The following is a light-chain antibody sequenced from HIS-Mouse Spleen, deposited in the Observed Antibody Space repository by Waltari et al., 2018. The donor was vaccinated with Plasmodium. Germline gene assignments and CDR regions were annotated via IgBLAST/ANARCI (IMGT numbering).Light chain of an antibody. Sequence: SYELTQPSSVSVSPGQTARITCSGDVLAKKYPRWFQQKPGQAPVLVIYKDSERPSGIPERFSGSSSGTTVTLTISGAQVEDEADYYCYSAADNKPVVVGGGTKLTVL. J-gene: IGLJ2*01. CDR3: YSAADNKPVV. V-gene: IGLV3-27*01. CDR2: KDS. CDR1: VLAKKY.